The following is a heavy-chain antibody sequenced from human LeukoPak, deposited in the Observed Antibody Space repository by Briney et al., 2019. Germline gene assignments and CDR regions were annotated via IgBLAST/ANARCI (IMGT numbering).Heavy chain of an antibody. V-gene: IGHV4-39*01. CDR1: GGSISSSSYY. CDR2: IYYVGST. J-gene: IGHJ1*01. D-gene: IGHD6-6*01. Sequence: SETLSLTCTVSGGSISSSSYYWGWIRQPPGKGLEWIGSIYYVGSTYYNPSLKSRVTISVDTSKNQFSLKLSSVTAADTAVYYCARASSIAARGDYFQHWGQGTLVTVSS. CDR3: ARASSIAARGDYFQH.